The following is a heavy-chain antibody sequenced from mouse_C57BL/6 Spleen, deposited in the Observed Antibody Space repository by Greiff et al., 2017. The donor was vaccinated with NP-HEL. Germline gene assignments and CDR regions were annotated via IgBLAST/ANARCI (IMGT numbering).Heavy chain of an antibody. CDR1: GYTFTSYW. Sequence: VQLQQSGADLAKPGASVKLSCKASGYTFTSYWMHWVKQRPGPGLEWIGYINPSSGYTKYNQKFKDKATLTADKSSSTAYLQLSSLTYEDSAVYDYVIAAQANAYWGQGTLVTVSA. CDR3: VIAAQANAY. CDR2: INPSSGYT. V-gene: IGHV1-7*01. D-gene: IGHD3-2*02. J-gene: IGHJ3*01.